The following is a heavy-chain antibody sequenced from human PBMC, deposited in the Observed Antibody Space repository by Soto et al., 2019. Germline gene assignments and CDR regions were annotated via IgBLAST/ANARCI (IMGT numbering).Heavy chain of an antibody. V-gene: IGHV3-20*04. J-gene: IGHJ4*02. CDR2: INWYGRST. CDR3: ARCSSTSCYIMASFDY. D-gene: IGHD2-2*02. CDR1: GFTFDDYA. Sequence: EVHLVVSGGGVVRPGGSLRLSCAASGFTFDDYAMSWVRQAPGKGLEWVAGINWYGRSTTYADSLKGRFTISRDNAKNSLHLQINSLRAEDTALYFCARCSSTSCYIMASFDYWGQGTLVTVSS.